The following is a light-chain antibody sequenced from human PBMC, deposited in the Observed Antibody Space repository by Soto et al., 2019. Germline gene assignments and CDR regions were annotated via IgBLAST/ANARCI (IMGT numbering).Light chain of an antibody. CDR3: GTWDSSLSACL. V-gene: IGLV1-51*02. Sequence: QSVLTQPPSVSAAPGQKVTISCSGSSSNIGNNYVSWYQQLPGTAPKLLIYENNKRPSGIPDRFSGSKSGTSATLGITGLQTGDEADYYCGTWDSSLSACLFGGGTKVTVL. CDR2: ENN. J-gene: IGLJ2*01. CDR1: SSNIGNNY.